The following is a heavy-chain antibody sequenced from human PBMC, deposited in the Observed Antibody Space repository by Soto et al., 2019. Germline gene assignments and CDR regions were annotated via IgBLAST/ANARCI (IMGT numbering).Heavy chain of an antibody. Sequence: PGGSLRLSCAASGFTFSSYAMHWVRQAPGKGLEWVAVISYDGSNKYYADSVKGRFTISRDNSKNTLYLQMNSLRAEDTAVYYCARDLGIAVAGRLSNYYYYGMDVWGQGTTVTVSS. CDR3: ARDLGIAVAGRLSNYYYYGMDV. CDR1: GFTFSSYA. J-gene: IGHJ6*02. CDR2: ISYDGSNK. V-gene: IGHV3-30-3*01. D-gene: IGHD6-19*01.